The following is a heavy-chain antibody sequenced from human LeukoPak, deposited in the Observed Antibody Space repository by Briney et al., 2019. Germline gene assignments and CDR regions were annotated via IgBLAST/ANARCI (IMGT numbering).Heavy chain of an antibody. CDR2: ISYDGSNK. CDR3: ARGDYGDYE. D-gene: IGHD4-17*01. J-gene: IGHJ4*02. CDR1: GFSFSSYG. Sequence: PGGSLRLSCAASGFSFSSYGMHWVRQAPGKGLEWVAVISYDGSNKYYADSVKGRFTISRDNSKNTLYLQMNSLRAEDTAVYYCARGDYGDYEWGQGTLVTVSS. V-gene: IGHV3-30*19.